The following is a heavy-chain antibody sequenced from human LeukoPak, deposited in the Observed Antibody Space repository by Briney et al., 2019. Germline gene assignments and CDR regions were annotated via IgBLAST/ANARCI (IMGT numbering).Heavy chain of an antibody. CDR3: AKRDYSDSSGYSPLFYS. D-gene: IGHD3-22*01. V-gene: IGHV4-4*07. CDR1: GGSISSYY. J-gene: IGHJ4*02. CDR2: IYTSGST. Sequence: PSETLSLTCTVSGGSISSYYWSWIRQPAGKGLEWIGRIYTSGSTNYNPSLKSRVTMSVDTSKNQFSLKLSSVTAADTAVYYCAKRDYSDSSGYSPLFYSWGQGTLVTVSS.